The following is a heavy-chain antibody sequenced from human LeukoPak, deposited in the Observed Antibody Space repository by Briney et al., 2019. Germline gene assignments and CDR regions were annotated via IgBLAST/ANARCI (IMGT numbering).Heavy chain of an antibody. CDR1: GDSVSSSSAV. CDR2: TYYRSKWHN. V-gene: IGHV6-1*01. CDR3: AGTTDYSSFLAF. D-gene: IGHD4-11*01. Sequence: SQTLSLTCAVSGDSVSSSSAVWNWLRQSPSRGLEWLGRTYYRSKWHNEYAESVKSRISITSGTSKNQFSLQLNSVTPEDTAEYFCAGTTDYSSFLAFWGQGTLVTVSS. J-gene: IGHJ4*02.